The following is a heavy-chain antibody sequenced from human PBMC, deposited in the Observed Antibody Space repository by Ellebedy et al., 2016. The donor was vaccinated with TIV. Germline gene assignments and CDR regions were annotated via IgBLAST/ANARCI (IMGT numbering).Heavy chain of an antibody. Sequence: GESLKISXAASGFTFRSYAMSWVRQAPGKGLEWVAVIWYDGSNKYYADSVKGRFTISRDNSKNTLYLQMNSLRAEDTAVYYCAARLMYYWGQGTLVTVSS. CDR1: GFTFRSYA. CDR3: AARLMYY. V-gene: IGHV3-33*08. J-gene: IGHJ4*02. D-gene: IGHD6-19*01. CDR2: IWYDGSNK.